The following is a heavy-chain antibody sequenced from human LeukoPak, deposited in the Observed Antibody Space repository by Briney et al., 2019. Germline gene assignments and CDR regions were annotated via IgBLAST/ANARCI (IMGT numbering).Heavy chain of an antibody. D-gene: IGHD3-10*01. CDR3: AREFWFANAPGSWLDP. CDR1: GDSISSGAYS. J-gene: IGHJ5*02. V-gene: IGHV4-30-2*01. Sequence: SETLSLTCVVSGDSISSGAYSWSWIRQPPGKGLEWIGYIFHSGSTFYNPSLKSRVTISVDNSKNQFSLRLSSVTAADTAVYYCAREFWFANAPGSWLDPWGQGTLVTASS. CDR2: IFHSGST.